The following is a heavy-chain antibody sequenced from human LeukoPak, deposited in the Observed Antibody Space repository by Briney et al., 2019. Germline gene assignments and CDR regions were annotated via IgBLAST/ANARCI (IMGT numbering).Heavy chain of an antibody. Sequence: PSETLSLTCTVSGGSISSSSYYWGWIRQPPGKGLEWIGSIYYSGSTYYNPSLKSRVTIFVDTSKNQFSLKLSSVTPADTAVYYCARHKSGSYFSAFHIWGQGTMVTVSS. V-gene: IGHV4-39*01. CDR3: ARHKSGSYFSAFHI. J-gene: IGHJ3*02. CDR1: GGSISSSSYY. CDR2: IYYSGST. D-gene: IGHD1-26*01.